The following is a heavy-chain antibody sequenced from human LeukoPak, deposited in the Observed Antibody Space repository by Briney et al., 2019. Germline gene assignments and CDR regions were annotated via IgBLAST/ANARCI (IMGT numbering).Heavy chain of an antibody. CDR1: GFTFSSYA. CDR2: ISYDGSNK. V-gene: IGHV3-30-3*01. CDR3: ARGSRITMIVVVQGWFDP. J-gene: IGHJ5*02. D-gene: IGHD3-22*01. Sequence: GGSLRLSCAPSGFTFSSYAMHWVRQAPGKGLEWVADISYDGSNKYYADSVKGRFTISRDNSKNTLYLQMNRLRAEDTAVYYCARGSRITMIVVVQGWFDPWGQGTLVTVSS.